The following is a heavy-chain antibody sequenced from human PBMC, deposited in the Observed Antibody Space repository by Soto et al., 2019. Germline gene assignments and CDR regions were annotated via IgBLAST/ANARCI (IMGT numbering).Heavy chain of an antibody. V-gene: IGHV1-3*01. CDR1: GFTFTSYA. CDR3: ARGGSLYWYFDL. Sequence: ASVKVSCKASGFTFTSYAMHWVRQAPGQRLEWMGWINAGNGSTKYSQKFQGRVTITRDTSASTAYMELSSLRSEDTAVYYCARGGSLYWYFDLWGQGTMVTVSS. J-gene: IGHJ2*01. CDR2: INAGNGST. D-gene: IGHD1-26*01.